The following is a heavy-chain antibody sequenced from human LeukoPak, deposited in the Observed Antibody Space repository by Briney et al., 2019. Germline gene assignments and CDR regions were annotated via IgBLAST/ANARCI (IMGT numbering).Heavy chain of an antibody. D-gene: IGHD6-19*01. CDR1: GFTFSDYS. J-gene: IGHJ4*02. CDR2: ISSSTTSI. CDR3: VRDLPGIAVAGCDF. Sequence: SGGSLRLSCVASGFTFSDYSMNWVRQAPGKGLEWVSFISSSTTSIYYADSVKGRFAISRDNAKNSLFLQLNSLRAEDTAVYYCVRDLPGIAVAGCDFWGPGTLVTVSS. V-gene: IGHV3-21*01.